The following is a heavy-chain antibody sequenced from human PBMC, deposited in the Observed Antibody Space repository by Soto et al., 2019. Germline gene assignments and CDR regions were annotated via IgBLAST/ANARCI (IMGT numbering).Heavy chain of an antibody. Sequence: SETLSLTCTVSGGSISSGGYYWSWIRQHPGKGLEWIGYIYYSGSTYYNPSLKSRVTISVDTSKNQFSLKLSSVTAADTAVYYCARDQHSSGYYDWFDPWGQGTLVTVS. D-gene: IGHD3-22*01. J-gene: IGHJ5*02. CDR2: IYYSGST. V-gene: IGHV4-31*03. CDR1: GGSISSGGYY. CDR3: ARDQHSSGYYDWFDP.